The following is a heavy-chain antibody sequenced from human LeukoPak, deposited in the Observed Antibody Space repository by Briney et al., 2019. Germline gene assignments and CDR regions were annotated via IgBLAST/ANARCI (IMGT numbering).Heavy chain of an antibody. Sequence: PGGCLRLSCTASVYTFGDYSMSWFRKAPWKGLEWVGFIRSKAYGGTTEYAASVKGRFTISRDDSKSIAYLQMNSLKTEDTAVYYCTRTPRYYYDSSGYYFDYWGQGTLVTVSS. J-gene: IGHJ4*02. CDR2: IRSKAYGGTT. V-gene: IGHV3-49*03. CDR3: TRTPRYYYDSSGYYFDY. CDR1: VYTFGDYS. D-gene: IGHD3-22*01.